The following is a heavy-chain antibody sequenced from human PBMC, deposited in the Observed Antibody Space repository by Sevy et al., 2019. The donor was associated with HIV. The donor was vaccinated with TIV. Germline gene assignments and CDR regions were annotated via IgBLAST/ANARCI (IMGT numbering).Heavy chain of an antibody. D-gene: IGHD2-15*01. J-gene: IGHJ6*02. V-gene: IGHV3-23*01. CDR1: GFIFSTYA. CDR3: AKGDRTFYGLDV. Sequence: GGSLRLSCTASGFIFSTYAMTWVRQAPGKGLEWVSTFSGSGGSTYYEDPLKGRFTIFRDNTKNTLYLQMNNLRAEATDVYYCAKGDRTFYGLDVWGQGTTVTVSS. CDR2: FSGSGGST.